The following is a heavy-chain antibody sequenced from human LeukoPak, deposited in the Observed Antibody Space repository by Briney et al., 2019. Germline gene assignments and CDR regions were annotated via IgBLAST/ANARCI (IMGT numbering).Heavy chain of an antibody. CDR1: GFTFSSYA. Sequence: GGSLRLSCAASGFTFSSYAMGWVRQAPGKGLEWVSAISGSGGSTYYADSVKGRFTISRDNSKNTLYLQMNSLRAEDTAVYYCATTFGELLSPYFDYWGQGTLVTVSS. D-gene: IGHD3-10*02. V-gene: IGHV3-23*01. CDR2: ISGSGGST. J-gene: IGHJ4*02. CDR3: ATTFGELLSPYFDY.